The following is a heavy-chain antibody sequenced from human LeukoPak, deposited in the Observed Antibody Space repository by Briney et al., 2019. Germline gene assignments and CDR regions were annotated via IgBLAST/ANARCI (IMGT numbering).Heavy chain of an antibody. D-gene: IGHD3/OR15-3a*01. V-gene: IGHV3-23*01. CDR3: AKDPKGTGYSSFLSP. CDR2: ISGSGGST. J-gene: IGHJ5*02. Sequence: GGSLRLSCAASGFTFSSYAMSWVRQAPGKGLEWVPAISGSGGSTYYADSVKGRFTISRDNSKNTLYLQMNSLRAEDTAVYYCAKDPKGTGYSSFLSPWGQGTLVTVSS. CDR1: GFTFSSYA.